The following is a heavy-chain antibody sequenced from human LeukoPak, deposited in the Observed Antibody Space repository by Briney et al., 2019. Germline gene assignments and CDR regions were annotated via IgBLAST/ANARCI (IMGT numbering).Heavy chain of an antibody. CDR3: ARDTFGSFDY. Sequence: GGSLRLSCAASGFTFNTYAMHWVRQAPGKGLEWVAVVSHDESQKYYADSVKGRLTISRDNSRNTLYLQMNSLRAEDTAVYYCARDTFGSFDYWGQGTLVTVSS. CDR1: GFTFNTYA. V-gene: IGHV3-30*03. CDR2: VSHDESQK. J-gene: IGHJ4*02. D-gene: IGHD3-16*01.